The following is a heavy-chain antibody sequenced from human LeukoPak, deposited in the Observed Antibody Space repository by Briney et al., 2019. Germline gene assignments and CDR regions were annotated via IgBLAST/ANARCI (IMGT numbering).Heavy chain of an antibody. CDR1: GYTFTSYY. CDR2: VNTNNGNT. V-gene: IGHV1-18*04. Sequence: ASVKVSCKASGYTFTSYYMHWVRQAPGQGLEWMGWVNTNNGNTNHAQKLQDRVTMTTDRSTSTAYMELRSLRSDDTAVYYCARDRYCSGGSCFGDAFDIWGQGTMVTVSS. CDR3: ARDRYCSGGSCFGDAFDI. J-gene: IGHJ3*02. D-gene: IGHD2-15*01.